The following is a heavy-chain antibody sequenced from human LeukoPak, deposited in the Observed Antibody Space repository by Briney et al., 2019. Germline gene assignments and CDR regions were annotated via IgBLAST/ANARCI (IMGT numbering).Heavy chain of an antibody. CDR2: IKQDGSEK. D-gene: IGHD3-9*01. J-gene: IGHJ4*02. V-gene: IGHV3-7*03. Sequence: PGGSLRLSCAASGFTFSSYWMGWVRQAPGKGLEWVANIKQDGSEKYYVDSVKGRFTISRDNAKNSLYLQMNSLRAEDTAVYYCARDPYEAYFDWLSPPGYWGQGTLVTVSS. CDR1: GFTFSSYW. CDR3: ARDPYEAYFDWLSPPGY.